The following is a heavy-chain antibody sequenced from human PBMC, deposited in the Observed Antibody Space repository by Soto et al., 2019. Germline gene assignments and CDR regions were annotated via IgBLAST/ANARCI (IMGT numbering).Heavy chain of an antibody. CDR1: GFTFSSYG. D-gene: IGHD6-19*01. V-gene: IGHV3-33*01. J-gene: IGHJ4*02. CDR3: ARSLSAPRRAVAGPAFDY. CDR2: IWYDGSNK. Sequence: GGSLRLSCVASGFTFSSYGMHWVRQAPGKGLEWVAAIWYDGSNKYYADSVKGRFTISRDNSKNTLYLQINRLRAEDTAVYYCARSLSAPRRAVAGPAFDYWGQGTLVTVSS.